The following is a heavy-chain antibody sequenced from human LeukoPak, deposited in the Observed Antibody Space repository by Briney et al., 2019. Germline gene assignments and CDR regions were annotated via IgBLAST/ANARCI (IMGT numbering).Heavy chain of an antibody. J-gene: IGHJ4*02. CDR3: ARVSPGVYFDY. D-gene: IGHD3-10*01. CDR1: GGSISSYY. V-gene: IGHV4-59*01. Sequence: PSETLSLTCTVSGGSISSYYWSWIRQPPGKGLEWIGYIYYSGSTNYNPSLKSQVTISVDTSKNQFSLKLSSVTAADTAVYYCARVSPGVYFDYWGQGTLVTVSS. CDR2: IYYSGST.